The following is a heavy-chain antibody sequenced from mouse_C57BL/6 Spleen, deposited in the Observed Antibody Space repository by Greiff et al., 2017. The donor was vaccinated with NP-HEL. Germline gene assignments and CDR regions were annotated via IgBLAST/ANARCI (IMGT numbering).Heavy chain of an antibody. V-gene: IGHV2-6*01. D-gene: IGHD1-1*01. J-gene: IGHJ1*03. CDR2: IWGVGST. Sequence: VQLMESGPGLVAPSQSLTITCTVSGFSLTSYGVAWVRQSPGKGLEWLGVIWGVGSTNYNSALKSRLSISKDNSKSQVFLKMNSLQTDDTAMYYCARRDYGSSYWYFGGWGTGTTVTVSS. CDR3: ARRDYGSSYWYFGG. CDR1: GFSLTSYG.